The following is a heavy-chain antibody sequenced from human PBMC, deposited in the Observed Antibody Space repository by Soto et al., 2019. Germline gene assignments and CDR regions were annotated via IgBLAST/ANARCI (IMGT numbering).Heavy chain of an antibody. CDR2: TYYRSKWYN. D-gene: IGHD3-22*01. Sequence: SQTLSLTCAISGDSVSSNSAAWNWIRQSPSRGLEWLGRTYYRSKWYNDYAVSVKSRITINPDTSKNQFSLQLNSVTPEYTAVYYCARATVYYYDSSTYYYYYGMDVWGQGTTVTVSS. V-gene: IGHV6-1*01. CDR3: ARATVYYYDSSTYYYYYGMDV. CDR1: GDSVSSNSAA. J-gene: IGHJ6*02.